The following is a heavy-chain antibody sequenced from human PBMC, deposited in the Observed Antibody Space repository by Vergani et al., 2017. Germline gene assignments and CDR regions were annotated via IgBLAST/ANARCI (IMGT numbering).Heavy chain of an antibody. CDR2: ISGSGGST. CDR3: AKDRDYGDSYHDAFDI. CDR1: GFTFSSYA. V-gene: IGHV3-23*04. Sequence: EVQLVESGGGLVQPGGSLTLSCAASGFTFSSYAMSWVRQAPGKGLEWVSAISGSGGSTYYADSVKGRFTISRDNSKNTLYLQMNSLRAEDTAVYYCAKDRDYGDSYHDAFDIWGQGTMVTVSS. D-gene: IGHD4-17*01. J-gene: IGHJ3*02.